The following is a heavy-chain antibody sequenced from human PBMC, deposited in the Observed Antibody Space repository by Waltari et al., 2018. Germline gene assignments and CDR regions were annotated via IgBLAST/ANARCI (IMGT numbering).Heavy chain of an antibody. CDR3: ARDPSFGDFEAYFDY. D-gene: IGHD4-17*01. J-gene: IGHJ4*02. Sequence: EVQLAESGGGLVQPGGSLRLSCAVSGFSFSSYWMYWVRQSPGKGLVWVSQINSDGSKIDYADSVKGRFTISRDNTKNTLYVEMNSLRAEDTAVYYCARDPSFGDFEAYFDYWGQGTLVTVSS. CDR1: GFSFSSYW. V-gene: IGHV3-74*01. CDR2: INSDGSKI.